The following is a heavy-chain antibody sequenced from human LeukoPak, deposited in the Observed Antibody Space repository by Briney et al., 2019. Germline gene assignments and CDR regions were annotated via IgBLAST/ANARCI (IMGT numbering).Heavy chain of an antibody. CDR3: ARSGVDTYGLQASGDFDY. CDR1: GYTFTGYY. CDR2: ISPNSGDT. Sequence: ASVKVSCKASGYTFTGYYVHWVRQAPGQGLEWMGRISPNSGDTNYAQKFRGRVTMTRDTSSSTAYMELIRLRSDDTAVYYCARSGVDTYGLQASGDFDYWGQGILVTVSS. D-gene: IGHD5-18*01. J-gene: IGHJ4*02. V-gene: IGHV1-2*06.